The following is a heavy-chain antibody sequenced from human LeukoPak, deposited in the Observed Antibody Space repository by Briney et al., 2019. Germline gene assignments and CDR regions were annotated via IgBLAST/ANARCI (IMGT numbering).Heavy chain of an antibody. D-gene: IGHD1-26*01. V-gene: IGHV3-9*01. CDR1: GFTFDDYA. CDR2: ISWSSGSI. Sequence: GGSLRLSCAASGFTFDDYAIHWVRQAPGKGLEWVSGISWSSGSIAYADSVRGRFTISRDNAKNSLYLQMNSLRAEDTALYYCARDHPLWELLHYFDYWGQGTLVTVSS. CDR3: ARDHPLWELLHYFDY. J-gene: IGHJ4*02.